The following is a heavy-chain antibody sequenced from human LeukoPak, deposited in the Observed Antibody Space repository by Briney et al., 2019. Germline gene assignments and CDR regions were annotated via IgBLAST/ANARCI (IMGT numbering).Heavy chain of an antibody. CDR3: ARGRYDFWSGYPSLFDP. Sequence: GASVKGSCKASGYTFTGYYMHWVRQAPGQGLEWMGWINPNSGGTNYAQKFQGRVTMTRDTSISTAYMELSRLRSDDTAVYYCARGRYDFWSGYPSLFDPWGQGTLVTVSS. CDR2: INPNSGGT. D-gene: IGHD3-3*01. J-gene: IGHJ5*02. V-gene: IGHV1-2*02. CDR1: GYTFTGYY.